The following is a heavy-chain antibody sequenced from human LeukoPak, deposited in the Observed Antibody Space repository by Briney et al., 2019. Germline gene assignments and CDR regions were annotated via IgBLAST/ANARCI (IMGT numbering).Heavy chain of an antibody. J-gene: IGHJ5*02. CDR2: IVVGSGNT. CDR3: ARGEGYGDYVDWFDP. D-gene: IGHD4-17*01. V-gene: IGHV1-58*02. Sequence: ASVKVSCKASGFTFTSSAMQWVRQARGQRLEWIGWIVVGSGNTNYAQKFQERVTITRDMSTSTAYMELSSLRSEDTAVYYCARGEGYGDYVDWFDPWGQGTLVTVSS. CDR1: GFTFTSSA.